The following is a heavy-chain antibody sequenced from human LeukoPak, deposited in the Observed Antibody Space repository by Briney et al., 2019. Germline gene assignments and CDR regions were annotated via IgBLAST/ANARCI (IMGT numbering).Heavy chain of an antibody. CDR1: GFTLSDHY. V-gene: IGHV3-72*01. CDR3: TRDLYSHVYYLDF. D-gene: IGHD6-13*01. J-gene: IGHJ4*02. Sequence: SGGSLRLSCAAAGFTLSDHYVDWVRQAPGKGLEWVGRIRDKANSYTTEYAAAVKGRFTISRDRSQNSVLLQMNCLKTEDTAVYYCTRDLYSHVYYLDFVGQGTLVTVSS. CDR2: IRDKANSYTT.